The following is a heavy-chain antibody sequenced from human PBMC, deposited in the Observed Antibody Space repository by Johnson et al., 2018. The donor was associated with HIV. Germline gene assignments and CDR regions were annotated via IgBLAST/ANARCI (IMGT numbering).Heavy chain of an antibody. D-gene: IGHD6-13*01. CDR2: ISTSGATI. CDR1: GFTFNDYY. Sequence: QVQVVESGGGVVKPGGSLRLSCAASGFTFNDYYMSWIRQAPGKGLEWLSYISTSGATIYYADSVKGRFTISRDNSKNTLYLQMTSLRAEDTAVYYCAKDSSSWYGGAFDIWGQGTMVTVSS. CDR3: AKDSSSWYGGAFDI. V-gene: IGHV3-11*04. J-gene: IGHJ3*02.